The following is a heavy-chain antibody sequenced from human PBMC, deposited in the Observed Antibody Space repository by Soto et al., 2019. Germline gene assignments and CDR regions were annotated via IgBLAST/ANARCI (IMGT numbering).Heavy chain of an antibody. CDR3: ARTVDIVATTPFDY. CDR1: GYTFTSYG. Sequence: ASVTVSCKASGYTFTSYGISWVRQAPGQGLEWMGWISAYNGNTNYAQKLQGRVTMTTDTSTGTAYMELRSLRSDDTAVYYCARTVDIVATTPFDYWGQGTLVTVSS. CDR2: ISAYNGNT. V-gene: IGHV1-18*01. J-gene: IGHJ4*02. D-gene: IGHD5-12*01.